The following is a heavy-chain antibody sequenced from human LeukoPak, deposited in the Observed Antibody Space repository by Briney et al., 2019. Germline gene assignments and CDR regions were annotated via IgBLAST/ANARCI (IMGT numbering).Heavy chain of an antibody. Sequence: GGSLRLSCAASGFTFSNYSMSWVRQAPGKGLEWVSSISSTSSYIYYADSVKGRFTISRDNAKNSLSLQMNSLRTEDTAVYYCGRKTGVTGEAFDCWGQGTLVTVSS. J-gene: IGHJ4*02. CDR2: ISSTSSYI. CDR3: GRKTGVTGEAFDC. CDR1: GFTFSNYS. D-gene: IGHD7-27*01. V-gene: IGHV3-21*04.